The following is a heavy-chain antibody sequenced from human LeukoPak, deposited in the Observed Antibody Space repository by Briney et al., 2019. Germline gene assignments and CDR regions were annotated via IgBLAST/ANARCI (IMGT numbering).Heavy chain of an antibody. CDR2: INPNSGGT. CDR3: AKLGSIVGATTGDY. V-gene: IGHV1-2*02. CDR1: GYTFTGYY. D-gene: IGHD1-26*01. Sequence: ASVKVSCKAYGYTFTGYYMHWVRLAPGQGLEWMGWINPNSGGTNYAQKFQGRVTMTRDTSISTAYMEVSRLRSDDTAVYYCAKLGSIVGATTGDYWGQGTLVTVSS. J-gene: IGHJ4*02.